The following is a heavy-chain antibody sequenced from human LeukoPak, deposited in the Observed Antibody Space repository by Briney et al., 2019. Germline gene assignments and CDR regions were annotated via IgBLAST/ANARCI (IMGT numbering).Heavy chain of an antibody. J-gene: IGHJ5*02. V-gene: IGHV4-34*01. Sequence: SETLSLTCAVYGGSCSGYYWSWIRQPPGKGLEWIGEINHSGSTNYNPSLKSRVTISVDTSKNQFSLKLSSVTAADTAVYYCARGLYNWNDDWFDPWGQGTLVTVSS. CDR3: ARGLYNWNDDWFDP. CDR1: GGSCSGYY. CDR2: INHSGST. D-gene: IGHD1-1*01.